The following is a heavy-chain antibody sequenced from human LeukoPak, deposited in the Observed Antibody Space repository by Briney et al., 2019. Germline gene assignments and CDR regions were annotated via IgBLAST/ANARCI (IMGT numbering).Heavy chain of an antibody. J-gene: IGHJ5*02. CDR1: GGSISGYF. CDR2: IYYTGNT. CDR3: VRSKSGAYGWFDP. D-gene: IGHD2-15*01. Sequence: PSETLSLTCTVSGGSISGYFWAWIRQPPGKGLEWIGYIYYTGNTNYNPSLKSRVTISIDTSKNQFSLNVNPVTAADTAVYYCVRSKSGAYGWFDPWGPGTLVTVSS. V-gene: IGHV4-59*01.